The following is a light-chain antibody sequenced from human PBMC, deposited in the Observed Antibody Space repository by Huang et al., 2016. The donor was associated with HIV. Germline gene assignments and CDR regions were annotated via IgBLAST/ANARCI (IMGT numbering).Light chain of an antibody. Sequence: EIVLTQSPATLSLSPGERATLSCRASQSVSYYLAWYQQNSGQAPRLLVYDASNRATGIPARFSCSGSGTDFTLTISNLEPEDFAVYYCQQRRNRPPGLTFGGGTKVEIK. V-gene: IGKV3-11*01. J-gene: IGKJ4*01. CDR3: QQRRNRPPGLT. CDR2: DAS. CDR1: QSVSYY.